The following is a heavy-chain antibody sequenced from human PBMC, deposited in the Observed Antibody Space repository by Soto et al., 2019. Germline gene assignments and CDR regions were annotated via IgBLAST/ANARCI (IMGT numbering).Heavy chain of an antibody. CDR3: ARVYGDCFDY. CDR1: GGSISSSSYY. Sequence: SETLSLTCTVSGGSISSSSYYWGWIRQPPGKGLEWIGNIYYSGSTYYSPSLKSRVTISVDTSKNQFSLKLSSVTAADTAVYYCARVYGDCFDYWGQGTLVTVSS. D-gene: IGHD4-17*01. CDR2: IYYSGST. V-gene: IGHV4-39*07. J-gene: IGHJ4*02.